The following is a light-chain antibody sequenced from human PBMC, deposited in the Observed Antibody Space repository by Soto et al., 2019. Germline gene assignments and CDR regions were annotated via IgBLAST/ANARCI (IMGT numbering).Light chain of an antibody. V-gene: IGKV3-11*01. CDR2: DAS. CDR3: QQRSNWPT. J-gene: IGKJ3*01. Sequence: EIVLTQSPATLSLSPWGRATLSCRASQSVSSYLAWYQQKPGQAPRLLIYDASNRATGIPARFSGSGSGTDFTLTISSLEPEDFAVYYCQQRSNWPTFGPGTKVDIK. CDR1: QSVSSY.